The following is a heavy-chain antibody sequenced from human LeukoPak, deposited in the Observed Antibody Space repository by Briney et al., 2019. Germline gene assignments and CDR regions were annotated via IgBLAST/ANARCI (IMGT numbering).Heavy chain of an antibody. V-gene: IGHV3-73*01. CDR1: GFTFSGSA. CDR2: IRSKANSYAT. J-gene: IGHJ4*02. CDR3: TTQEVGY. Sequence: GGSLKLSCAASGFTFSGSAMHRVRQASGKGLEWVGRIRSKANSYATAYAASVKGRFTISRDDSKNTAYLQMNSLKTEDTAVYYCTTQEVGYWGQGTLVTVSS.